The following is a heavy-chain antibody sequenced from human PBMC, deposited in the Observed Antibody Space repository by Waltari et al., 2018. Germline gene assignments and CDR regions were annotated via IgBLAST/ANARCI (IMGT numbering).Heavy chain of an antibody. D-gene: IGHD6-13*01. V-gene: IGHV1-24*01. CDR1: GYSLPEVS. CDR2: FAPEDGET. CDR3: ATELHAAAQQLGGY. J-gene: IGHJ4*02. Sequence: QVQLVQSGAGVKKPGASVKVSCKVSGYSLPEVSMHWVRQAPGKGLEWVGGFAPEDGETIYAQKFQGRVTMTEDTSTDTAYMELSSLRSEDTAVYYCATELHAAAQQLGGYWGQGTLVTVSS.